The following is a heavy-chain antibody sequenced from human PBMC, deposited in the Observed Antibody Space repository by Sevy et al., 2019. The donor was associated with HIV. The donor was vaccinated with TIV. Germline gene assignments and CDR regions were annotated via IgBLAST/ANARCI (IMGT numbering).Heavy chain of an antibody. CDR3: AKVINRGCDGVNCYSYYYYFYGLDV. D-gene: IGHD2-21*01. CDR1: GFPFNDHA. J-gene: IGHJ6*02. V-gene: IGHV3-9*01. Sequence: GGSLRLSCAASGFPFNDHAMHWVRQVPGKGLEWVSGISWNSRNIGYADSVKGRFTISRDNTRHCVYLEMHSLRPEDTALYYCAKVINRGCDGVNCYSYYYYFYGLDVWGQGTTVTVSS. CDR2: ISWNSRNI.